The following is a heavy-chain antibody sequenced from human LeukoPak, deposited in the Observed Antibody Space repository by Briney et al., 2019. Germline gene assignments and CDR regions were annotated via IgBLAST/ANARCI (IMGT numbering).Heavy chain of an antibody. Sequence: SQTLSPTCAISGASVSSNSAAWNWIRQSPSRGLEWLGRTYYKSKWHNDYAVSVKSRITINPDTSKNQFSLQLDSVTPEDTAVYYCARGIDYYDSSGYYDGINWFDPWGQGTLVTVSS. CDR1: GASVSSNSAA. CDR3: ARGIDYYDSSGYYDGINWFDP. D-gene: IGHD3-22*01. CDR2: TYYKSKWHN. J-gene: IGHJ5*02. V-gene: IGHV6-1*01.